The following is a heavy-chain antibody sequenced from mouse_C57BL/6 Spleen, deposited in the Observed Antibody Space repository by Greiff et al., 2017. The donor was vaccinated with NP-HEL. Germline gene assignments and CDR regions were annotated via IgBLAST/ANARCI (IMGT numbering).Heavy chain of an antibody. CDR3: TSIYDGYYEGFAY. Sequence: EVKLMESGGGLVQPGGSMKLSCAASGFTFSDAWMDWVRQSPEKGLEWVAEIRNKANNHATYYAESVKGRFTISRDDSKSSVYLQMNSLRAEDTGIYYCTSIYDGYYEGFAYWGQGTLVTVSA. J-gene: IGHJ3*01. CDR2: IRNKANNHAT. D-gene: IGHD2-3*01. CDR1: GFTFSDAW. V-gene: IGHV6-6*01.